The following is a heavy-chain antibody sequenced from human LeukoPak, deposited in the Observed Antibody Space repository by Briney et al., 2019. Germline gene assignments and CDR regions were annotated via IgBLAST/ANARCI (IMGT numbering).Heavy chain of an antibody. CDR3: ATPFTYYYDSSGDEERYYFDY. CDR2: IYYSGST. CDR1: GGSISSSSYY. J-gene: IGHJ4*02. Sequence: RSSETLSLTCTVSGGSISSSSYYWGWIRQPPGKGLEWIGSIYYSGSTYYNPSLKSRVTISVDTSKNQFSLKLSSVTAADTAVYYCATPFTYYYDSSGDEERYYFDYWGQGTLVTVSS. D-gene: IGHD3-22*01. V-gene: IGHV4-39*07.